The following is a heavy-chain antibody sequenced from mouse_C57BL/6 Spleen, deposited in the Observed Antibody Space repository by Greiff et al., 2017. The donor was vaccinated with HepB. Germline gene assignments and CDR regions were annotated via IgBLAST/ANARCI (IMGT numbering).Heavy chain of an antibody. D-gene: IGHD5-5*01. J-gene: IGHJ2*01. Sequence: QVQLQQPGTELVKPGASVKLSCKASGYTFTSYWMHWVKQRPGQGLEWIGNINPSNGGTNYNEKFKSKATLTVDKASSTAYMQLSSLTSEDSAVYYGARSRGNLPMDYWGQGTTLTVSS. V-gene: IGHV1-53*01. CDR1: GYTFTSYW. CDR2: INPSNGGT. CDR3: ARSRGNLPMDY.